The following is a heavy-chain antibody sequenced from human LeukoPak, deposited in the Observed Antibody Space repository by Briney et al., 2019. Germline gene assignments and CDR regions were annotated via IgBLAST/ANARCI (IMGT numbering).Heavy chain of an antibody. CDR2: IYYSGST. CDR3: ARDHSGLGETEGITIPGGAFDI. D-gene: IGHD3-16*01. Sequence: PSETLSLTCTVSGGSISSYYWSWIRQPPGKGLEWIGYIYYSGSTNYNPSLKSRVTISVDTSKNQFSLKLSSVTAADTAVYYCARDHSGLGETEGITIPGGAFDIWGQGTMVTVSS. CDR1: GGSISSYY. J-gene: IGHJ3*02. V-gene: IGHV4-59*01.